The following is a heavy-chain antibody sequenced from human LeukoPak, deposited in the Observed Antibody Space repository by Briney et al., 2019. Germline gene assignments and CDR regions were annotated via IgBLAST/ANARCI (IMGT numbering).Heavy chain of an antibody. CDR1: GFTFSSYA. Sequence: GGSLRLSCAASGFTFSSYAMSWVRQAPGKGLEWVSAISGSGGSTYYADSVNGRFTISRDNSKNTLYLQMNSLRAEDTAVYYCAKTGTPWYYFDYWGQGTLVTVSS. D-gene: IGHD6-13*01. CDR2: ISGSGGST. CDR3: AKTGTPWYYFDY. V-gene: IGHV3-23*01. J-gene: IGHJ4*02.